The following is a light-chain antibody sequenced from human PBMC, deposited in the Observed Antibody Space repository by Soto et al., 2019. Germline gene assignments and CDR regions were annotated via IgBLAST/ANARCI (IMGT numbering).Light chain of an antibody. CDR1: SSAVGTFRL. CDR3: CSSAPGRTIV. V-gene: IGLV2-23*01. Sequence: QSVLTQPASVSGSPGQSITISCTGSSSAVGTFRLVSWYQHHPGKVPKLIIYEGSKRPSGVSNRLSGSEPGNTASLTISGLQAEDEADYYCCSSAPGRTIVSGPGNKVTV. CDR2: EGS. J-gene: IGLJ1*01.